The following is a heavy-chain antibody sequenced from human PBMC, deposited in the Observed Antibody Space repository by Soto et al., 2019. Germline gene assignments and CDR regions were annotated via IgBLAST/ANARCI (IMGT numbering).Heavy chain of an antibody. D-gene: IGHD3-16*01. CDR3: ARGSGGSLYYFDY. J-gene: IGHJ4*02. V-gene: IGHV1-2*04. CDR1: GYTFTGYY. Sequence: ASVKVSCKAYGYTFTGYYMHWVRQAPGQGLEWMGWINPNSGGTNYAQKFQGWVTMTRDTSISTAYMELSRLRSDDTAVYYCARGSGGSLYYFDYWGQGTLVTVSS. CDR2: INPNSGGT.